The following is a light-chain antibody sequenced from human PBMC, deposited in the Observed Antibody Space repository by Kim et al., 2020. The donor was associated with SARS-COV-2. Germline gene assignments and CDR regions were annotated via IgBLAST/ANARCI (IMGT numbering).Light chain of an antibody. J-gene: IGKJ2*01. V-gene: IGKV4-1*01. Sequence: RATINSKSSQGVLHRSNNKNYLAWYQQKPGQPPKLLICWASTRESGVPDRLGSSGSGTDFPLTISILQAEDVAVYSCQQYYTPPYTFGQGTKLEI. CDR2: WAS. CDR3: QQYYTPPYT. CDR1: QGVLHRSNNKNY.